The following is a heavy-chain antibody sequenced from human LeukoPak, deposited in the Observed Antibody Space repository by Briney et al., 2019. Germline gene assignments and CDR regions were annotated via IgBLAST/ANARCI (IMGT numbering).Heavy chain of an antibody. CDR3: AREGADRSGGSCYCWFDP. V-gene: IGHV4-30-4*01. J-gene: IGHJ5*02. D-gene: IGHD2-15*01. CDR1: GGSISSGDYY. CDR2: IYYSGST. Sequence: SQTLSLTCTVSGGSISSGDYYWSWIRQPPGKGLEWIGYIYYSGSTYYNPSLKSRVTISVDTSKNQFSLKLSSVTAADTAVYYCAREGADRSGGSCYCWFDPWGQGTLVTVSS.